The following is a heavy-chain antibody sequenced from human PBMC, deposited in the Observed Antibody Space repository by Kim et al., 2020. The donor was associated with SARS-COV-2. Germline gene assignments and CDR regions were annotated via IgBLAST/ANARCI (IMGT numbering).Heavy chain of an antibody. CDR2: ICYDGSNK. Sequence: GGSLRLSCAASGFTFSSYAMHWVRQAPGKGLEWVAVICYDGSNKYYADSVKGRFTISRDNSKNTLYLQMNSLRAEDTAVYYCAKGLLWIGELLRSSDAFDIWGQGTMVTVSS. V-gene: IGHV3-33*06. CDR1: GFTFSSYA. D-gene: IGHD3-10*01. J-gene: IGHJ3*02. CDR3: AKGLLWIGELLRSSDAFDI.